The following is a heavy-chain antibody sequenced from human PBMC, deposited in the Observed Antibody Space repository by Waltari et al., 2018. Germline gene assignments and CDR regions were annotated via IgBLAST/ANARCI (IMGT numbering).Heavy chain of an antibody. Sequence: GKGLEWVAVISYDGSNKYYADSVKGRFTISRDNSKNTLYLQMNSLRAEDTAVYYAARGGDWENAFDIWGQGTMVTVSS. D-gene: IGHD2-21*02. V-gene: IGHV3-30*03. CDR3: ARGGDWENAFDI. CDR2: ISYDGSNK. J-gene: IGHJ3*02.